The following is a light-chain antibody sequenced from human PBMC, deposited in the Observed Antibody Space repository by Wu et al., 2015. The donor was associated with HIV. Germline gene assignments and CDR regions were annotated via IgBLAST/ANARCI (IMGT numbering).Light chain of an antibody. Sequence: DIQMTQSPLTLSASVGDRVTITCRASQSISTWLAWYQQKPGKAPKLLIYKASTLESGVPSRFSGSGSGTDFTLTISSLQPEDVATYYCQNYNSAPYTFGQGTKLEIK. J-gene: IGKJ2*01. CDR3: QNYNSAPYT. V-gene: IGKV1-5*03. CDR1: QSISTW. CDR2: KAS.